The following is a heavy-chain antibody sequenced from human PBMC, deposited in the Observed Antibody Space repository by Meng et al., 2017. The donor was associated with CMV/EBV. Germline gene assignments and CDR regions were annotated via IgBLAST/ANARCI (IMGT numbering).Heavy chain of an antibody. CDR2: ISSSSSYR. CDR3: AREKDGYNPYYYGMDV. J-gene: IGHJ6*02. D-gene: IGHD5-24*01. CDR1: GFTFSSYS. Sequence: GGSLRLSCAASGFTFSSYSMNWVRQAPGKGLEWVSSISSSSSYRYYADSVKGRFTISRDNAKNSLYLQMNSLRAEDTAVYYCAREKDGYNPYYYGMDVWGQGTTVTVSS. V-gene: IGHV3-21*01.